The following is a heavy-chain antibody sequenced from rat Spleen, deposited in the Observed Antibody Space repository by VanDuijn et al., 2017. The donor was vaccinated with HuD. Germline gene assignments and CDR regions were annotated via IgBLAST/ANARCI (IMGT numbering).Heavy chain of an antibody. CDR1: GFTFSNYY. D-gene: IGHD1-9*01. Sequence: EVQLVESGGGLVQPGRSLTLSCAASGFTFSNYYMAWVRQAPTKGLEWVAYISAGGDITYYRDSVKGRFTISRDNAKSSLYLQMDSLKSAETATYFCARHGYNSYFDYWSQGVMVTVSS. CDR3: ARHGYNSYFDY. V-gene: IGHV5S11*01. J-gene: IGHJ2*01. CDR2: ISAGGDIT.